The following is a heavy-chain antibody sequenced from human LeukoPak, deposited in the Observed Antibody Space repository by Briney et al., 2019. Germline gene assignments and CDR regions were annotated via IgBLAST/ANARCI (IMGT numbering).Heavy chain of an antibody. J-gene: IGHJ5*02. CDR1: GYSFTNYW. Sequence: GESLKISCKGSGYSFTNYWIGWVRQMPGKGLEWMGIIYPGDSDTRYSPSFQGQVTISADKSISTAYLQWSSLKASDTAMYYCARAPSITMVRGGLRWFDPWGQGTLVTVSS. CDR2: IYPGDSDT. CDR3: ARAPSITMVRGGLRWFDP. V-gene: IGHV5-51*01. D-gene: IGHD3-10*01.